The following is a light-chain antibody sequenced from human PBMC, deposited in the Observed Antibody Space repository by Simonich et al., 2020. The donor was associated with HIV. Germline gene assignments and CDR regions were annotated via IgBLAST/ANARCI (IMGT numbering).Light chain of an antibody. CDR1: QSVSSSY. CDR2: GAS. CDR3: QQRSSWPLS. Sequence: ELVLTQSPATLSLSPGERATLSCGASQSVSSSYFSWYHQKPGLAPRLLIAGASNRATGIPARFSGSGSGTDFTLTISSLEPEDFAVYYCQQRSSWPLSFGPGTKVDIK. V-gene: IGKV3-11*01. J-gene: IGKJ3*01.